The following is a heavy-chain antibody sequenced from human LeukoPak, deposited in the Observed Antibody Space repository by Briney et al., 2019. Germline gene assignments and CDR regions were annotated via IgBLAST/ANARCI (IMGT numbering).Heavy chain of an antibody. V-gene: IGHV4-59*04. Sequence: SETLSLTCTVSGGSISSYYWSWIRQPPGKGLEWIGSIYYRGSAYYNSSLKSRVTISIDTSKNQFSLKLSSVTAADTAVYYCARWGSNMAREKGDHWGQGTLVTVSS. J-gene: IGHJ4*02. CDR1: GGSISSYY. D-gene: IGHD3-10*01. CDR2: IYYRGSA. CDR3: ARWGSNMAREKGDH.